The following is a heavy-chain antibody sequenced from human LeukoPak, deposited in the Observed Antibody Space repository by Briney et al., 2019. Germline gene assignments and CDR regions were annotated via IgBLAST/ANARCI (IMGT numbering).Heavy chain of an antibody. CDR1: GFTFSSYA. CDR3: AKDADGDYFYYMDV. Sequence: GGSLRLSCAASGFTFSSYAMSWARQAPGKGLEWVSAISGSGGSTYYADSVKGRFTISRDNSKNTLYLQMNSLRAEDTAVYYCAKDADGDYFYYMDVWGKGTTVTVSS. D-gene: IGHD4-17*01. CDR2: ISGSGGST. J-gene: IGHJ6*03. V-gene: IGHV3-23*01.